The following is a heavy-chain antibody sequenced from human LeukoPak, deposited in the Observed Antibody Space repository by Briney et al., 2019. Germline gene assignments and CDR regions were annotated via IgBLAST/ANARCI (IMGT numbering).Heavy chain of an antibody. V-gene: IGHV1-18*01. J-gene: IGHJ4*02. CDR3: ARGDYDYVWGSYRRTMTFDY. CDR2: ISAYNGNT. CDR1: GYTFTSYG. D-gene: IGHD3-16*02. Sequence: ASVKVSCKASGYTFTSYGISWVRQAPGQGLEWMGWISAYNGNTNYAQKLQGRVTVTTDTSTSTAYMELRSLRSDDTAVYYCARGDYDYVWGSYRRTMTFDYWGQGTLVTVSS.